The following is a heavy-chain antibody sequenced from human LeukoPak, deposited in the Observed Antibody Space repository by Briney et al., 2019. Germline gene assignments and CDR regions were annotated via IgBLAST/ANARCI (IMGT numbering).Heavy chain of an antibody. J-gene: IGHJ3*02. CDR3: ASDPDNYDPSCPEDAFDS. CDR1: GYTFTSYY. CDR2: INPNSGGT. V-gene: IGHV1-2*02. Sequence: APVKVSCKASGYTFTSYYMHWVRQAPGQGLEWMGWINPNSGGTNYAQKFQGRVTMTRDTSISAAYMELSRLRSDDTAVYYCASDPDNYDPSCPEDAFDSWGQRTMFTVSS. D-gene: IGHD3-16*01.